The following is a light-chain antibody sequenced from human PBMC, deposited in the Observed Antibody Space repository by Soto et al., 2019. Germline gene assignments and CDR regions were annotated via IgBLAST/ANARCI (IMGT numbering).Light chain of an antibody. J-gene: IGKJ4*01. Sequence: EIVLTQSPGTLSLSPGERATLSCRASQSVSSSYLAWYQQKPGQTPRLLIYGASNRATGIPVRFSGSGSGTDFTLTISRLEPEDFAVYYCQQYGSPLTFGGGTKVEIK. CDR1: QSVSSSY. CDR2: GAS. V-gene: IGKV3-20*01. CDR3: QQYGSPLT.